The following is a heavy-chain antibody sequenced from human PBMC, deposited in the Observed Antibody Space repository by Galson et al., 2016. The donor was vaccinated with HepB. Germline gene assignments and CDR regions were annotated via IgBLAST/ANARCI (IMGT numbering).Heavy chain of an antibody. Sequence: SLRLSCAASGFIFSNYAMSWVRQAPGKGLEWVSIIDGSGSHTYYANSVKGRFTISRGNSKNTLFLQMSGLRLEDTAVYFGAKGLGDYHFRIDSLHPNALDVWGRGTLGTVSS. CDR3: AKGLGDYHFRIDSLHPNALDV. V-gene: IGHV3-23*05. J-gene: IGHJ3*01. CDR1: GFIFSNYA. CDR2: IDGSGSHT. D-gene: IGHD3-3*01.